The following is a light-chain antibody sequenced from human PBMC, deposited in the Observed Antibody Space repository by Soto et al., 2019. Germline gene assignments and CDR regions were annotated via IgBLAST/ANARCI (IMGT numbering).Light chain of an antibody. CDR1: QAVNTR. Sequence: EIVLTQSPATLSSFPGDRVTLSCRASQAVNTRLAWYQHKPGQAPRLLIYLTSNRAAGIPARFSGSGSGTEFTLTLTSLQSEDFAVYYGKQYNNCTRTFGQGTK. V-gene: IGKV3D-15*01. CDR2: LTS. J-gene: IGKJ1*01. CDR3: KQYNNCTRT.